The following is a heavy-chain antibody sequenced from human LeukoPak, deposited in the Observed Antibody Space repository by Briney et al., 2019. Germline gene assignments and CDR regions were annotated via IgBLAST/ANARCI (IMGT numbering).Heavy chain of an antibody. J-gene: IGHJ5*02. V-gene: IGHV3-30-3*01. Sequence: GRSLRLSCTASGFTFSGYSMHWVRQAPGKGLEWVAVISYGGSNKYYADSVKGRFTISRDNSKNTLYLQMNSLRAEDTAVYYCASLWGPMIVVVIPWGQGTLVTVSS. D-gene: IGHD3-22*01. CDR3: ASLWGPMIVVVIP. CDR2: ISYGGSNK. CDR1: GFTFSGYS.